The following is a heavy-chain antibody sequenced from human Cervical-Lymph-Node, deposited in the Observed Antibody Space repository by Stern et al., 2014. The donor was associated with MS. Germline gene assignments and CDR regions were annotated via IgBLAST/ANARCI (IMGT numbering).Heavy chain of an antibody. V-gene: IGHV2-5*02. J-gene: IGHJ4*02. CDR1: GFSVATAGVG. Sequence: QVTLKESGPTLVKPTQTVTLTCTLSGFSVATAGVGVGWIRQPPGKALEWLALIFWEGDKLYSPSLKNRLTIIKDTTKNQVVLTMTNVDPVDTATYYCAHSRVKYCRGGTCYSSLFDYWGQGTLVTVSS. D-gene: IGHD2-15*01. CDR2: IFWEGDK. CDR3: AHSRVKYCRGGTCYSSLFDY.